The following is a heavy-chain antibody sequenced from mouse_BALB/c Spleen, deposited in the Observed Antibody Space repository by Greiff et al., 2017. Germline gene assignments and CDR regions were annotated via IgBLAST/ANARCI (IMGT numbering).Heavy chain of an antibody. V-gene: IGHV5-9-3*01. CDR3: ARPYDGLDY. J-gene: IGHJ2*01. CDR2: ISSGGSYT. D-gene: IGHD2-14*01. Sequence: EVQLVESGGGLVKPGGSLKLSCAASGFTFSSYAMSWVRQTPEKRLEWVATISSGGSYTYYPDSVKGRFTISRDNAKNTLYLQMSSLRSEDTAMYYCARPYDGLDYWGQGTTLTVSS. CDR1: GFTFSSYA.